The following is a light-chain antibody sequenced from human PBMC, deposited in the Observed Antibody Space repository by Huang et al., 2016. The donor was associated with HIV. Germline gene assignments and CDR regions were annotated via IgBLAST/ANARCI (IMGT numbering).Light chain of an antibody. V-gene: IGKV2-28*01. Sequence: DIVLTQSAVSLPVIPGEPASISCRSTQSLLHSNGYNYLDWYLQKPGHSQQLLIYLGSNRASGVPDRFDGSGSGTDFTLKISRVESDDVGLYYCMQPLQTPYTFGQGTKLEIK. CDR1: QSLLHSNGYNY. J-gene: IGKJ2*01. CDR2: LGS. CDR3: MQPLQTPYT.